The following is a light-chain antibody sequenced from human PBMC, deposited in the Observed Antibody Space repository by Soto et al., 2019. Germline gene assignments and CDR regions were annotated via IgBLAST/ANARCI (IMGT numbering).Light chain of an antibody. CDR3: SSYSGSSTWV. CDR1: SSDVGGYNY. Sequence: QSALTQPPSASGSPGQSVAISCTGTSSDVGGYNYVSWYQHHPGKAPKLMIYEVSRRPSGVSDRFSGSKSGNTASLTVSGLQAEDEADYYCSSYSGSSTWVFGGGTQLTVL. V-gene: IGLV2-8*01. J-gene: IGLJ3*02. CDR2: EVS.